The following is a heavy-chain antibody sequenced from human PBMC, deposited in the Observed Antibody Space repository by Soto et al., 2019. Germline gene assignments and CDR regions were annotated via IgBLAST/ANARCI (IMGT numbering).Heavy chain of an antibody. CDR1: GFTFSSDW. CDR2: IKHDGSEK. V-gene: IGHV3-7*01. D-gene: IGHD6-6*01. Sequence: GGSLRLSCAASGFTFSSDWMSWVRQAPGRGLEWVANIKHDGSEKYYVDSVMDRFTISRDNAKNSLSLQMNSLRAEDTAVYYCARGVHWGQGTLVTVSS. J-gene: IGHJ4*02. CDR3: ARGVH.